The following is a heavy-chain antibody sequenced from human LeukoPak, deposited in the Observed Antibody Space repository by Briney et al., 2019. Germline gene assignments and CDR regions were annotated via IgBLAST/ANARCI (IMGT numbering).Heavy chain of an antibody. CDR3: ARDLRFWSGYFFDY. D-gene: IGHD3-3*01. V-gene: IGHV4-39*07. CDR1: GGSISSSSYY. J-gene: IGHJ4*02. CDR2: IYYSGST. Sequence: SETLSLTCTVSGGSISSSSYYWGWIRQLPGKGLEWIGSIYYSGSTYYNPSLKSRVTISVDTSKNQFSLKLSSVTAADTAVYYCARDLRFWSGYFFDYWGQGTLVTVSS.